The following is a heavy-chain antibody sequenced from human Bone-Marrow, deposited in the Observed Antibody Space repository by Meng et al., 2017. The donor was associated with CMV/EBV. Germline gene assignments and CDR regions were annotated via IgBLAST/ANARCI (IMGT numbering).Heavy chain of an antibody. Sequence: SETRSLTCTLSGGSISSGGYYWSWIRQHPGKGLEWIGHIYYSGSTYYNPSLKSRVTISVDTSKNKFSLKLSYVTAADTAVYYCARTRQYCSSTSCYRMQGHYFDDWGQGTMVTGSS. J-gene: IGHJ4*02. CDR1: GGSISSGGYY. CDR2: IYYSGST. D-gene: IGHD2-2*02. CDR3: ARTRQYCSSTSCYRMQGHYFDD. V-gene: IGHV4-31*03.